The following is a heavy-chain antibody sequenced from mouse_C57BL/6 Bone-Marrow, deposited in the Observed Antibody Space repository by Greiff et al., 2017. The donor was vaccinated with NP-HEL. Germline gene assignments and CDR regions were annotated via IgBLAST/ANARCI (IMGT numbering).Heavy chain of an antibody. Sequence: SGPELVKPGASVKISCKASGYAFSSSWMNWVKQRPGKGLEWIGRIYPGDGDTNYNGKFKGKATLTADKSSSTAYMQLSSLTSEDSAVYFCARAGADYYGSSPYYFDYWGQGTTLTVSS. CDR2: IYPGDGDT. V-gene: IGHV1-82*01. CDR1: GYAFSSSW. J-gene: IGHJ2*01. CDR3: ARAGADYYGSSPYYFDY. D-gene: IGHD1-1*01.